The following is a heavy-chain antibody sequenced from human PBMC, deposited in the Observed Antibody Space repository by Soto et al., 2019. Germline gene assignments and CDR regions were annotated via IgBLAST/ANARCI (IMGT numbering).Heavy chain of an antibody. CDR3: ARRPVTYYFDY. CDR1: GYTFTSYY. CDR2: INPSGGST. Sequence: ASVKVSCKASGYTFTSYYMHWVRQAPGQGLEWMGIINPSGGSTSYAQKFQGRVTMTKNTLYLQMDSLRAEDTAVYFCARRPVTYYFDYWGQGTLVTVSS. J-gene: IGHJ4*02. D-gene: IGHD4-17*01. V-gene: IGHV1-46*01.